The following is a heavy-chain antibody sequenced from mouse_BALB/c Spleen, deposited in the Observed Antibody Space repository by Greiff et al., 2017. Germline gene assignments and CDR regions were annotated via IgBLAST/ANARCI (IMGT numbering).Heavy chain of an antibody. V-gene: IGHV1-85*01. Sequence: VQLQQSGADLVKPGASVKLSCKASGYTFTSYDINWVRQRPEQGLEWIGWIFPGDGSTKYNEKFKGKATLTTDKSSSTVYMQLSKLTSEDSAVYFCSRSVGFYCGIAWFAYWGQGTLVTVSA. D-gene: IGHD2-1*01. CDR2: IFPGDGST. J-gene: IGHJ3*01. CDR3: SRSVGFYCGIAWFAY. CDR1: GYTFTSYD.